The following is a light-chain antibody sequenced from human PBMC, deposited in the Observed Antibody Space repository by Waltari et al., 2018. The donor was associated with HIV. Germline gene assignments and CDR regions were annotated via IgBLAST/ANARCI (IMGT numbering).Light chain of an antibody. CDR1: SIGTQH. V-gene: IGLV3-9*01. CDR2: RDD. CDR3: QVWHSNTAV. Sequence: SYDLTQALSVSVALGQTATIPCDGFSIGTQHVNWYQQKAGQAPLLVIYRDDNRPPGTPERFSGASSSNTATLINSGAQPGDEADYFCQVWHSNTAVFGSGTKVTVL. J-gene: IGLJ1*01.